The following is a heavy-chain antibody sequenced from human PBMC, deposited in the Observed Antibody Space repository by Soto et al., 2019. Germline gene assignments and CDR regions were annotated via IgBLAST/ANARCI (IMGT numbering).Heavy chain of an antibody. Sequence: ASVKVSCKASGYTFTSYGISWVRQAPGQGLEWMGWISAYNGNTNYAQKLQGRVTMTTDTSTSTAYMELRSLRSDDTAVYYCARVYYDFWRYYYYYYMDVWGKGTTVTVSS. J-gene: IGHJ6*03. D-gene: IGHD3-3*01. CDR2: ISAYNGNT. V-gene: IGHV1-18*01. CDR1: GYTFTSYG. CDR3: ARVYYDFWRYYYYYYMDV.